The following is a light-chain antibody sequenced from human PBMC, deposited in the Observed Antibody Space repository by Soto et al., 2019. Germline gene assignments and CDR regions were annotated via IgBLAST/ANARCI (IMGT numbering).Light chain of an antibody. Sequence: SRLTQSHSSLSSSLGDRVTITCRASQGISSYLAWYQQKPGKAPKLLIYAASTLQSGVPSRFSGSGSGTEFTLTISSLQPEDSATYFCQQLNSYTQTFGQGTRLEIK. CDR1: QGISSY. CDR2: AAS. J-gene: IGKJ5*01. V-gene: IGKV1-9*01. CDR3: QQLNSYTQT.